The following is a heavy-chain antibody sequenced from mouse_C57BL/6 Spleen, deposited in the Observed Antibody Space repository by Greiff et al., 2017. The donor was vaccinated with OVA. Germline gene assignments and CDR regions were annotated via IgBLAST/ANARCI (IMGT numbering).Heavy chain of an antibody. CDR1: GYSITSGYD. Sequence: EVKLMESGPGMVKPSQSLSLTCTVTGYSITSGYDWHWIRHFPGNKLEWMGYISYSGSTNYNPSLKSRISITHDTSKNHFFLKLNSVTTEDTATYYCARGAYSNYVDWYFDVWGTGTTVTVSS. V-gene: IGHV3-1*01. CDR2: ISYSGST. CDR3: ARGAYSNYVDWYFDV. D-gene: IGHD2-5*01. J-gene: IGHJ1*03.